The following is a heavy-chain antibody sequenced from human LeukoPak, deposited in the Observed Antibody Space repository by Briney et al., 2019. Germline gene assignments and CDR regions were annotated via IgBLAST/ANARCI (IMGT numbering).Heavy chain of an antibody. Sequence: GGSLRLSCEASGSTFSIYAMNWVRQAPGKGLEWVSAIGSGGGSTDYADSVQGRFTISRDNSKSTLYLQTNSLRAEDTAVYYCAKGFLGGTDQYFDSWGQGTLVTVSS. CDR2: IGSGGGST. D-gene: IGHD6-19*01. J-gene: IGHJ4*02. V-gene: IGHV3-23*01. CDR3: AKGFLGGTDQYFDS. CDR1: GSTFSIYA.